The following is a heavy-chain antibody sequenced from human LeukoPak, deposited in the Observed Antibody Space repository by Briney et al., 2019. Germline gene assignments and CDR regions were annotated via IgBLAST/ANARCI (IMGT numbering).Heavy chain of an antibody. Sequence: PSETLSLTCTVSGGSMSPYHWGWIRQPPGKGLEWTGYIYYSGSTSYNPSLKSRVTISVDTSKNQFSLKLSSVTAADTAVYYYARHGYYDSSGYYRYWGQGTLVTVSS. CDR2: IYYSGST. V-gene: IGHV4-59*08. CDR1: GGSMSPYH. D-gene: IGHD3-22*01. CDR3: ARHGYYDSSGYYRY. J-gene: IGHJ4*02.